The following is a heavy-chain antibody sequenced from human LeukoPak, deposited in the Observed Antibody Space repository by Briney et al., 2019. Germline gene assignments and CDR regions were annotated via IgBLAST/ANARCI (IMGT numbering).Heavy chain of an antibody. Sequence: PGGSLRLSCAASGFTFSSYGMSWVRQAPGKGLEWVSAISGSGGSTYYADSVKGRFTISRDNSKNTLYLQMNSLRAEDTAVYYCAKDQRRLAARLGYPSGVDYWGQGTLVTVSS. CDR1: GFTFSSYG. CDR2: ISGSGGST. CDR3: AKDQRRLAARLGYPSGVDY. J-gene: IGHJ4*02. V-gene: IGHV3-23*01. D-gene: IGHD6-6*01.